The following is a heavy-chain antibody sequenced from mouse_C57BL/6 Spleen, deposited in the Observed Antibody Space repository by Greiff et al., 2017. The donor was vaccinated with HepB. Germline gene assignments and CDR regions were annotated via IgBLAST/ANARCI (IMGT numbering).Heavy chain of an antibody. CDR1: GYTFTSYW. Sequence: QVQLQQPGAELVMPGASVKLSCKASGYTFTSYWMHWVKQRPGQGLEWIGEIDPSDSYTNYNQKFKGKSTLTVDKSSSTAYMQLSSLTSEDSAVYYCARNRSWDGYYAMDYGGQGTSGTVSS. V-gene: IGHV1-69*01. CDR3: ARNRSWDGYYAMDY. CDR2: IDPSDSYT. D-gene: IGHD4-1*01. J-gene: IGHJ4*01.